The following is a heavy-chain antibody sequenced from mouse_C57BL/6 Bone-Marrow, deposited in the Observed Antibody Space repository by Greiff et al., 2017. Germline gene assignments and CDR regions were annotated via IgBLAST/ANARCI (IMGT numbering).Heavy chain of an antibody. CDR3: ARYGGEDYAMDY. CDR2: IRNKANGYTT. V-gene: IGHV7-3*01. Sequence: EVKVVESGGGLVQPGGSLSLSCAASGFTFTDYYMRWVRQPPGKALEWLGFIRNKANGYTTEYSASVKGRFTISRDNSQSILYLQMNALRAEDSATYYCARYGGEDYAMDYWGQGTSVTVSS. J-gene: IGHJ4*01. CDR1: GFTFTDYY.